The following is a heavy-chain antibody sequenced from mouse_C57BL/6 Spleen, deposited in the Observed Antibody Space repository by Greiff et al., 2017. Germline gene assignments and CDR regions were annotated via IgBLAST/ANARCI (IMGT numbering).Heavy chain of an antibody. CDR1: GYTFTSYW. J-gene: IGHJ2*01. D-gene: IGHD1-1*01. CDR2: INPSNGGT. CDR3: ARSEITTVVLDY. Sequence: QVQLQQPGTELVKPGASVKLSCKASGYTFTSYWMHWVKQRPGQGLEWIGNINPSNGGTTYNEKFKSKATLTVDKSSSTAYMQLSSLTSEDSAVYYCARSEITTVVLDYWGQGTTLTVSS. V-gene: IGHV1-53*01.